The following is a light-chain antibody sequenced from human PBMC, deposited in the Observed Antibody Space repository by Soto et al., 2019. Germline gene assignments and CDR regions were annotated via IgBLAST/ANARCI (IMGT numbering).Light chain of an antibody. J-gene: IGLJ2*01. Sequence: SSELTQPLSVSVALGQTARITCEENNIGGKHVHWYQQRPRQAPVMVICRDTKRPSGIPERFSGSNSGNTATLTINRAQAGDEADYYCQVWDSSAVVFGGGTKLTVL. CDR2: RDT. V-gene: IGLV3-9*01. CDR3: QVWDSSAVV. CDR1: NIGGKH.